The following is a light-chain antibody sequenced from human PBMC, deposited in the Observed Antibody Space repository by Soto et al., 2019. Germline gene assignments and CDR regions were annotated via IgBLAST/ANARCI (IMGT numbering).Light chain of an antibody. Sequence: DVVMTQSPLSLPVTLEQPASISCRSSQSLAYSDGNIYLNWFQQRPGQSPRRLIYKVSNRDSGVPDRFSGSGSGTDFTLKISRVEAEDVGVYYCMQGTHWPPYTFGQGTKLEIK. V-gene: IGKV2-30*01. J-gene: IGKJ2*01. CDR3: MQGTHWPPYT. CDR2: KVS. CDR1: QSLAYSDGNIY.